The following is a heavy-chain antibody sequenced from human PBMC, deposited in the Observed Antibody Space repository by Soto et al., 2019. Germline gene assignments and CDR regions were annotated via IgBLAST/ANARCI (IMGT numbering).Heavy chain of an antibody. V-gene: IGHV1-18*04. CDR3: ARDVSCSSTCCSSADFDY. J-gene: IGHJ4*02. Sequence: GASVKVSCKASGYTFTSYGISWVRQAPGQGLEWMGWISAYNGNTNYAQKLQGRVTMTTDTSTSTAYMELRSLRSDDTAVYYCARDVSCSSTCCSSADFDYWGQGTLVTVSS. D-gene: IGHD2-2*01. CDR1: GYTFTSYG. CDR2: ISAYNGNT.